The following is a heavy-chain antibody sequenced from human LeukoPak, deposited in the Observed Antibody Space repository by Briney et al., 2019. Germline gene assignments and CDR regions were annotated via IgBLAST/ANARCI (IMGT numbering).Heavy chain of an antibody. CDR3: ARGITMVRGGTVYYYYMDV. V-gene: IGHV3-30*02. CDR2: IRYDGSNK. J-gene: IGHJ6*03. Sequence: GGSLRLSCAASGFTFSSYAMHWVRQAPGKGLEWVAFIRYDGSNKYYADSVKGRFTISRDNSKNTLYLQMNSLRAEDTAVYYCARGITMVRGGTVYYYYMDVWGKGTTVTVSS. CDR1: GFTFSSYA. D-gene: IGHD3-10*01.